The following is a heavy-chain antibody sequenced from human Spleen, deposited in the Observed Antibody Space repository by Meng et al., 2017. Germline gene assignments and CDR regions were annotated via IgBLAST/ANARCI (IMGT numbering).Heavy chain of an antibody. J-gene: IGHJ5*02. D-gene: IGHD3-9*01. Sequence: SETLSLTCTVSGGSISSSNSFWGWIRQPPGKGLEWIGSIYYSGSTYYNASLKSRVAMSVDTSKNQFSLKLSYVTAADTAVYYCSRAIWQKSFDPWGQGTLVTVSS. CDR2: IYYSGST. V-gene: IGHV4-39*07. CDR3: SRAIWQKSFDP. CDR1: GGSISSSNSF.